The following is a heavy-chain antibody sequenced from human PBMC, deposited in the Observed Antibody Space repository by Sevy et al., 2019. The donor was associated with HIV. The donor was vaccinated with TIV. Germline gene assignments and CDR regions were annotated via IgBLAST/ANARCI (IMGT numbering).Heavy chain of an antibody. V-gene: IGHV3-11*01. Sequence: GGSLRLSCEASGFTFSDYHMTWIRQAPGKGLEWVAYISSRGSTDHYADSVKGRFTISRDNVKNSLYLQMDSLRGEDTAVYYCAREADYYFDSWGQGSLVTVSS. J-gene: IGHJ4*02. CDR3: AREADYYFDS. D-gene: IGHD2-21*02. CDR1: GFTFSDYH. CDR2: ISSRGSTD.